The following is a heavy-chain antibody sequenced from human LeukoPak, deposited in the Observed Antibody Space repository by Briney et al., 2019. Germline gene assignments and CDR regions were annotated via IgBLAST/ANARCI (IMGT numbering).Heavy chain of an antibody. J-gene: IGHJ4*02. CDR3: TRGRGGTIVRGYMDY. CDR1: GYTFLNYD. V-gene: IGHV1-8*01. CDR2: MNSNSGNT. Sequence: VASVKVSCKASGYTFLNYDIMWVRQATGQGLEWMGWMNSNSGNTGYAQKFQGRVTMTRDTSMSTAYMELSSLRFEDTAVYYCTRGRGGTIVRGYMDYWGQGTLVTVSS. D-gene: IGHD3-10*01.